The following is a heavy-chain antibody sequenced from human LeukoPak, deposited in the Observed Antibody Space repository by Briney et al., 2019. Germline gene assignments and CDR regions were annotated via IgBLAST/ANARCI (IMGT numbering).Heavy chain of an antibody. V-gene: IGHV5-51*01. CDR3: ARGGYCPGGSCYSYLQN. CDR2: IYPDDSDT. Sequence: GESLKISCKGSGYTFPNYWIGWVRQMPGKGLEWMGIIYPDDSDTRYSPAFQGQVTISADKSISTAYLQWNSLKASDTAMYYCARGGYCPGGSCYSYLQNWGQGTLVAVSS. D-gene: IGHD2-15*01. J-gene: IGHJ1*01. CDR1: GYTFPNYW.